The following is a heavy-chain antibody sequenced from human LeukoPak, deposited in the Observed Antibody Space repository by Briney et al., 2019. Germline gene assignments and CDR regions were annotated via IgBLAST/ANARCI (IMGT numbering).Heavy chain of an antibody. Sequence: PSETLSLTCTVSGGSISSYYWSWIRQPPGKGLEGIGYIYYSGSTNYNPSLKSRVTISVDTSKNQFSLKLSSVTAADTAVYYCAREDSGRFDYWGQGTLVTVSS. V-gene: IGHV4-59*01. D-gene: IGHD1-26*01. CDR1: GGSISSYY. J-gene: IGHJ4*02. CDR3: AREDSGRFDY. CDR2: IYYSGST.